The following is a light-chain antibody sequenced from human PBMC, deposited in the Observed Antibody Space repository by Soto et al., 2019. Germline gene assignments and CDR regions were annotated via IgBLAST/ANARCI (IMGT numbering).Light chain of an antibody. CDR1: QSVSNNY. V-gene: IGKV3-20*01. Sequence: EIVLTQSPGTLSLSPGERATLSCRASQSVSNNYLAWYQRKPGQAPRLLIYGASSRASGIPGRFSGSGSGTDVTLTITRLEPEDFAVYYCQQYGSSPPTCGQGTKVEIK. J-gene: IGKJ1*01. CDR3: QQYGSSPPT. CDR2: GAS.